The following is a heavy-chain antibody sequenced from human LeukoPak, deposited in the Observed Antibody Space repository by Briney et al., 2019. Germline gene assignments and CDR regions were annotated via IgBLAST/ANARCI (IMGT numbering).Heavy chain of an antibody. Sequence: SETLSLTCAVSGGSVISTYWWSWVRQPPGKGLEWIGEIYHSGSTNYSPSLKSRATISIDKSKNQFSLNLSSVTAADTAVYYCARAGGYYFGSGRGLGFDYWGQGTLVTVSS. CDR2: IYHSGST. J-gene: IGHJ4*02. V-gene: IGHV4-4*02. D-gene: IGHD3-10*01. CDR3: ARAGGYYFGSGRGLGFDY. CDR1: GGSVISTYW.